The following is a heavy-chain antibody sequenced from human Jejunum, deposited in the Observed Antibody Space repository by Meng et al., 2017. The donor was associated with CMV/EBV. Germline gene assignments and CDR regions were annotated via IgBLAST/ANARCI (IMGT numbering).Heavy chain of an antibody. V-gene: IGHV3-53*04. CDR2: IYSAGNT. CDR3: ARGKGYSYGYPLDN. CDR1: GPSVSSNY. D-gene: IGHD5-18*01. J-gene: IGHJ4*02. Sequence: GQRVGSGGGVVQSGGSLSLSCAGSGPSVSSNYMNWVRQAPGKGLEWVSVIYSAGNTFYADSVKGRFTISRDNSKNTLYLQMNSLRAEDTAVYYCARGKGYSYGYPLDNWGQGTLVTVSS.